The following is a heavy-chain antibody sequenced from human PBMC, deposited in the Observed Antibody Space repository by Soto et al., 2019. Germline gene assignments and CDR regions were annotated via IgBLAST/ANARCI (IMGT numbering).Heavy chain of an antibody. CDR3: ARRLLGYCSGGSCSQYFQH. CDR1: GGTFSSYA. V-gene: IGHV1-69*12. D-gene: IGHD2-15*01. Sequence: QVQLVQSGAEVKKPGSSVKVSCKASGGTFSSYAISWVRQAPGQGLEWMGGIIPIFGTANYAQKFQGRVTITADESTSTAYMELSSLRFEYTAVYYCARRLLGYCSGGSCSQYFQHWGQGTLVTVSS. CDR2: IIPIFGTA. J-gene: IGHJ1*01.